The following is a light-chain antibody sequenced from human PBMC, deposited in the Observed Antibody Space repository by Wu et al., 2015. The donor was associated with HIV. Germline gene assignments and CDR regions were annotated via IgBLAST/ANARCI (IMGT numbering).Light chain of an antibody. V-gene: IGKV3D-15*01. Sequence: EIVMTQSPATLSVSPRERVTLSCRASQSVSSKLAWYQQKPGQAPRILIYGASTRATGIPVRFSGSGSGTEFTLTISSLQSEDFAVYYCQQYINWPLTFSGGTKVEIK. CDR2: GAS. CDR3: QQYINWPLT. CDR1: QSVSSK. J-gene: IGKJ4*01.